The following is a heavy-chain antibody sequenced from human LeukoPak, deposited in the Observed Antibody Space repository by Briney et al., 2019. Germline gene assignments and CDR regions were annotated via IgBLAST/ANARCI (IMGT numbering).Heavy chain of an antibody. D-gene: IGHD2-15*01. V-gene: IGHV3-20*04. J-gene: IGHJ4*02. CDR1: GFSFDDYG. Sequence: GGSLRVSCAASGFSFDDYGMSWVRQAPGRGLEWVSGSNWNGGSTGYADSVKGRFTISRDNAKNFLYMQMNGLRAEDTALYYCARDQGTYCGGGRCHPSHFDYWGQGILVTVSS. CDR3: ARDQGTYCGGGRCHPSHFDY. CDR2: SNWNGGST.